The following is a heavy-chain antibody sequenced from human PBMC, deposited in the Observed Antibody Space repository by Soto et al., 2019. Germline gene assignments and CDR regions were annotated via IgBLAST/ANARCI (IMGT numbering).Heavy chain of an antibody. J-gene: IGHJ4*02. Sequence: QVQLVQSGAEVKKAGASVNVSCEASGYTFTGSSIHWVRQAPGQGLEWMGYINPNSGGTIFAQKFQGRVTMARDTSISTAYMELSRVASDDTAVYYCARDLTGDPNSWGQGTLVTVSS. CDR1: GYTFTGSS. D-gene: IGHD7-27*01. CDR2: INPNSGGT. CDR3: ARDLTGDPNS. V-gene: IGHV1-2*02.